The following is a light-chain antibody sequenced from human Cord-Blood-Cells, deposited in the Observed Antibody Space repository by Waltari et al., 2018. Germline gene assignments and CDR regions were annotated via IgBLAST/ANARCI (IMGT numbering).Light chain of an antibody. CDR2: EGS. J-gene: IGLJ3*02. Sequence: QSALTQPASVSGSPGQSITISCTGTSSDVGSYNLVSWYQQHQGKAPKLMIYEGSKRPSGVSNRFSGSKSGHTASLTISGLQAEDESDYYCCSYAGSSTWVFGGGTKLTVL. CDR1: SSDVGSYNL. CDR3: CSYAGSSTWV. V-gene: IGLV2-23*01.